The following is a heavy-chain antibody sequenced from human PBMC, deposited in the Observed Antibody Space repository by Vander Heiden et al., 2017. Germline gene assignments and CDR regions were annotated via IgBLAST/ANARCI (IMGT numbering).Heavy chain of an antibody. V-gene: IGHV3-30*01. D-gene: IGHD1-20*01. Sequence: DSVKGRFTISRDKSRHTVYLQMNSITAEDTAVYYCARGLTGTGDYWGQGTLVTVSS. CDR3: ARGLTGTGDY. J-gene: IGHJ4*02.